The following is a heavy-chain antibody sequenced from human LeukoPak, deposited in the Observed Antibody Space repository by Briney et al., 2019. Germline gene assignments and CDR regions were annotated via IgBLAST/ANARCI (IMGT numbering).Heavy chain of an antibody. CDR2: INPNSGGT. Sequence: ASVKVSCKASGYTFTGYYMHWVRQAPGQGLEWMGRINPNSGGTNYAQKFQGRVTMTRDTSISTAYMELSRLRSDDTAVYYCARDLPHYYDSSGEGAFDIWGQGTMVTVSS. D-gene: IGHD3-22*01. CDR1: GYTFTGYY. CDR3: ARDLPHYYDSSGEGAFDI. J-gene: IGHJ3*02. V-gene: IGHV1-2*06.